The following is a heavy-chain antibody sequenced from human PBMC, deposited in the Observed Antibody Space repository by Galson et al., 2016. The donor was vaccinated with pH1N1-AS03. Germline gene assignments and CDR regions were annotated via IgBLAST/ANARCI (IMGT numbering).Heavy chain of an antibody. Sequence: LSLTCAVSGYSISSGYYWGWIRQPPGKGLEWIGSIYHSGSTYYNLSLKSRVTISVDTSKNQFSLKLSSVTAADTAVYYSARPRRDGYNFDAFDIWGQGTMVTVSS. J-gene: IGHJ3*02. CDR1: GYSISSGYY. V-gene: IGHV4-38-2*01. D-gene: IGHD5-24*01. CDR2: IYHSGST. CDR3: ARPRRDGYNFDAFDI.